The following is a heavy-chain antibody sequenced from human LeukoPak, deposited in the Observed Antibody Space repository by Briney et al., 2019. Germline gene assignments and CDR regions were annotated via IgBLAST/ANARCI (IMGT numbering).Heavy chain of an antibody. CDR3: ARDYCSSTSCLLDY. CDR1: GFTFSTYA. D-gene: IGHD2-2*01. Sequence: GGSPRLSCAASGFTFSTYAMHWVRQAPGKGLEYVSAISSNGGSTYYADSVKGRFTISRDNSKNTLYLQMGSLRAEDMAVYYCARDYCSSTSCLLDYWGQGTLVTVSS. J-gene: IGHJ4*02. V-gene: IGHV3-64*02. CDR2: ISSNGGST.